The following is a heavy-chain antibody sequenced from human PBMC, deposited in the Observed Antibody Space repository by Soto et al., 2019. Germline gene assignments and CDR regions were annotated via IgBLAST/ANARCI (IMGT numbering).Heavy chain of an antibody. V-gene: IGHV5-51*01. CDR3: ARLPPYGSGSYYNFPAYFDY. Sequence: PGESLKISCKGSGYSFTSYWIGWVRQMPGKGLEWMGIIYPGDSDTRYSPSFQGQVTISADKSISTAYLQWSSLKASDTAMYYCARLPPYGSGSYYNFPAYFDYWGQGTLVTVSS. CDR1: GYSFTSYW. J-gene: IGHJ4*02. CDR2: IYPGDSDT. D-gene: IGHD3-10*01.